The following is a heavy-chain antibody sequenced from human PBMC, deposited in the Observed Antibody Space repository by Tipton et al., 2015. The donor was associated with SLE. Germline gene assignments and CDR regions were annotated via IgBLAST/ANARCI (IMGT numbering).Heavy chain of an antibody. J-gene: IGHJ4*02. CDR2: IHHSGSI. CDR3: ARHFYNIGWNHFDN. Sequence: TLSLTCTVSGGSISSGAHYWSWIRQSPGKGLEWIGYIHHSGSINYNPSLRSQVTMSMDTSQNQFSLKLSSVTAADTAVYYCARHFYNIGWNHFDNWGPGTLVTVSS. CDR1: GGSISSGAHY. D-gene: IGHD6-19*01. V-gene: IGHV4-61*08.